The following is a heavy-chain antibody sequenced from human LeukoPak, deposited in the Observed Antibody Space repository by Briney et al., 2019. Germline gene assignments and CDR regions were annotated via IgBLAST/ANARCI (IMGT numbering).Heavy chain of an antibody. J-gene: IGHJ4*02. D-gene: IGHD4-17*01. CDR2: ISSSSSTI. CDR1: GFTFSSYS. CDR3: AKGAYGDRLRDLDY. Sequence: GGSLRLSCAASGFTFSSYSMNWVRQAPGKGLEWVSYISSSSSTIYYADSVKGRFTISRDNAKNSLYLQMNSLRAEDTAVYYCAKGAYGDRLRDLDYWGQGTLVTVSS. V-gene: IGHV3-48*01.